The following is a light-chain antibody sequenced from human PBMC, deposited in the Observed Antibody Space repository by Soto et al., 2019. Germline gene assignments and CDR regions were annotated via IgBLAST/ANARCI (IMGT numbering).Light chain of an antibody. V-gene: IGLV2-14*01. Sequence: SVLAQPASVSRSPGQSITISCTGTSSDVGGYNYVSWYQQHPGKAPKLMIYEVSNRPSGVSNRFSGSKSGNTASLTISGLQAEDEADYYCSSYTSSSRYVFGTGTKVTVL. J-gene: IGLJ1*01. CDR2: EVS. CDR3: SSYTSSSRYV. CDR1: SSDVGGYNY.